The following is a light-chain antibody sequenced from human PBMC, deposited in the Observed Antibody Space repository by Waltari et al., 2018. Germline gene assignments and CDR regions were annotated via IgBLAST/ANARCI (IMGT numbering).Light chain of an antibody. CDR2: GAS. CDR3: QQYNNWPPLT. V-gene: IGKV3-15*01. Sequence: GRASQSVSSNLAWYQQKPGQTPRLLIYGASTRATGIPARFSGSGSGTEFTLTISSLQSEDFAVYYCQQYNNWPPLTFGGGTKVEIK. J-gene: IGKJ4*01. CDR1: QSVSSN.